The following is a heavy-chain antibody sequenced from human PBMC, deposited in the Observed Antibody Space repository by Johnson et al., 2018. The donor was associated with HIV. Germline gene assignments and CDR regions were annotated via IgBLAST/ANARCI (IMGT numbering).Heavy chain of an antibody. V-gene: IGHV3-33*01. CDR2: IWYDGSNT. D-gene: IGHD1-7*01. Sequence: VQVLESGGGVVQPGRSLRLSCAASGFTFISYAMHWVRQAPGKGLEWVAVIWYDGSNTYYADSVKGRFTISRDISKNTLDLQMNSLRAEDTAVDYCARAPQTYNWNYMMAFDMWGQGTMVTVSP. CDR1: GFTFISYA. CDR3: ARAPQTYNWNYMMAFDM. J-gene: IGHJ3*02.